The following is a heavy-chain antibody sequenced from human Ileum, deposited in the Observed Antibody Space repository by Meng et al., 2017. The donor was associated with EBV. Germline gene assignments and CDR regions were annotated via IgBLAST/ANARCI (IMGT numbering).Heavy chain of an antibody. CDR2: INVGVGYT. CDR3: VRGPPVGVPGPGDY. CDR1: GYAFTSYI. D-gene: IGHD2-21*01. Sequence: VQVVQSGGGVKNPGASVKVSCKASGYAFTSYILHWVRQAPGQRLEWMGWINVGVGYTKYSQKFQGRVTISSATSATTGYMELSSLRSEDTAVYYCVRGPPVGVPGPGDYWGQGTLVTVSS. V-gene: IGHV1-3*01. J-gene: IGHJ4*02.